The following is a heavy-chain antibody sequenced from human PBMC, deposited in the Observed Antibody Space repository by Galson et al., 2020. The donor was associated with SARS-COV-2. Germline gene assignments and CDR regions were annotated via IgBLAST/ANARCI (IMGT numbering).Heavy chain of an antibody. D-gene: IGHD7-27*01. Sequence: SETLSLTCTVSGGSISSHYWSWIRQPPGKGLEWMGYIYYSGSTNYNPSLKSRVTISVDTSKNQFSLKLSSVTAADTAVYYCAREAPHIYWGGFFYYYMDVWGKGTTVTVSS. V-gene: IGHV4-59*11. CDR2: IYYSGST. CDR1: GGSISSHY. CDR3: AREAPHIYWGGFFYYYMDV. J-gene: IGHJ6*03.